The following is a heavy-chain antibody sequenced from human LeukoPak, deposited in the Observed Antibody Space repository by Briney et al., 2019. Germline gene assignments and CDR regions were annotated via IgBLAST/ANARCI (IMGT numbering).Heavy chain of an antibody. CDR2: INNSSSYI. J-gene: IGHJ4*02. Sequence: PGGSLRLSCAASGFTFSSYSMNRGRQAPGEGLEWVSSINNSSSYICYADSVKGRFTISRDNAKNSLYLQMNSLRAEDTAVYYCAIYCTNGVCYTEDFDYWGQGTLVTDSS. CDR1: GFTFSSYS. CDR3: AIYCTNGVCYTEDFDY. D-gene: IGHD2-8*01. V-gene: IGHV3-21*01.